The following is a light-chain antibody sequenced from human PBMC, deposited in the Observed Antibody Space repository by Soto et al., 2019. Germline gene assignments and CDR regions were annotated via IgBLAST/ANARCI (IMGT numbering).Light chain of an antibody. V-gene: IGKV3D-20*02. Sequence: EIVLTQSPGTLSLSPGERATLSCRASQSVSSNYLAWYQQKPGQAPRLLIYGASSRATGIPDRFSGSGSATDFTLTISRLEPEDFAVYYCQQRSNWPPTFGQGTTLEI. J-gene: IGKJ2*01. CDR2: GAS. CDR3: QQRSNWPPT. CDR1: QSVSSNY.